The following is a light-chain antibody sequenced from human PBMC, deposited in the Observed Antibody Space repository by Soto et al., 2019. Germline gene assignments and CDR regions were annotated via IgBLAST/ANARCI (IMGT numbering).Light chain of an antibody. CDR1: QSLNRD. V-gene: IGKV3D-15*03. CDR2: GAS. Sequence: IVMTQSPATLSMSPGERATLSCRASQSLNRDLAWYQQKPGQSPRLLIFGASISATGIPARFSASGSGMEFTLTIGILQSEDCALYYCQQYNNWPGTFGQGTKVDIK. CDR3: QQYNNWPGT. J-gene: IGKJ1*01.